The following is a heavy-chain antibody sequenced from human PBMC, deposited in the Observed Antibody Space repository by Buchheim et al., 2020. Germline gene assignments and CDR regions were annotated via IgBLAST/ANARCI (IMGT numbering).Heavy chain of an antibody. CDR3: ARERWLLTSIFDY. V-gene: IGHV3-30*03. J-gene: IGHJ4*02. CDR1: GFTFSSYG. Sequence: QVQLVESGGGVVQPGRSLRLSCAASGFTFSSYGMHWVRQAPGKGLEWVAVISYDGSNKYYADSVKGRFTISRDNSKNTLYLQMNSLRAEDTAVYYCARERWLLTSIFDYWGQGTL. CDR2: ISYDGSNK. D-gene: IGHD2-15*01.